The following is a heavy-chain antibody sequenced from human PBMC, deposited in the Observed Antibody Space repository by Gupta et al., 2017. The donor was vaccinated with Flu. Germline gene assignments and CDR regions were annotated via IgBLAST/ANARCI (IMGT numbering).Heavy chain of an antibody. J-gene: IGHJ3*02. V-gene: IGHV3-53*04. CDR1: GLTVSANY. CDR3: ARGPNLDT. Sequence: EEQLVESGGGLVQPGGSRRLSCAASGLTVSANYISWVRQAPGKGLEWVSLINSGGGTSYAGSVKGRFTISRQISNNMVFLQMNNLGAEDTGVYYCARGPNLDTWGQGTMVTVSS. CDR2: INSGGGT.